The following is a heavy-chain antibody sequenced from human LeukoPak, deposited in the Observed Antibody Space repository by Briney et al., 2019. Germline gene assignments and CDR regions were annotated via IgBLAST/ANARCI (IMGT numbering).Heavy chain of an antibody. CDR1: GGSISSGDYY. J-gene: IGHJ4*02. CDR2: LYYSGST. CDR3: AREGYCSGGSCYSGIDY. V-gene: IGHV4-30-4*01. Sequence: SETLSLTCTVSGGSISSGDYYWSWIRQPPGKGLEGIGYLYYSGSTYYNPSLKSRVTISVDTSKNQFSLKLSSVTAADTAVYYCAREGYCSGGSCYSGIDYWGQGTLVTVSS. D-gene: IGHD2-15*01.